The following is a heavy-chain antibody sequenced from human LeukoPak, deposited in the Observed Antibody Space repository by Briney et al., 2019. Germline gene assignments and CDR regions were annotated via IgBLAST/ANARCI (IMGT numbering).Heavy chain of an antibody. CDR3: ARDRDGCNLFDY. Sequence: PGGSLRLSCAASGFTFSSYAMHWVRQAPGKGLEWVAVISYDGSNKYYADSVKGRFTISRDNAKNSLYLQMNSLRAEDTAVYYCARDRDGCNLFDYWGQGTLVTVSS. CDR2: ISYDGSNK. D-gene: IGHD5-24*01. V-gene: IGHV3-30-3*01. CDR1: GFTFSSYA. J-gene: IGHJ4*02.